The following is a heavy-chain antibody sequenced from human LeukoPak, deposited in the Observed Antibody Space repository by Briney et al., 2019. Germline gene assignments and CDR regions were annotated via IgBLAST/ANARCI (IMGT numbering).Heavy chain of an antibody. D-gene: IGHD5-24*01. CDR3: ARDPTMATISY. V-gene: IGHV1-69*04. J-gene: IGHJ4*02. CDR2: IIPILGIA. CDR1: GGTFSSYA. Sequence: SVKVSCKASGGTFSSYAISWVRQAPGQGLEWMGRIIPILGIANYAQKFQGRVTITADKSTSTAYMELSSLRSEDTAVYYCARDPTMATISYWGQGTQVTVSS.